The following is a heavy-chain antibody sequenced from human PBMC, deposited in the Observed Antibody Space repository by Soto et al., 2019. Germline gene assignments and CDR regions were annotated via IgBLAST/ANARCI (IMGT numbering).Heavy chain of an antibody. Sequence: ASVKVSCESSGYTVTGYYMHWVRQAPGQGLEWMGWINPNSGGTNYAQKFQGSVTMTRDTSISTAYMELSRLRSDDTAVYYCARGRSPVSGWFPFDYWGQGTLVTVSS. V-gene: IGHV1-2*02. CDR2: INPNSGGT. CDR1: GYTVTGYY. CDR3: ARGRSPVSGWFPFDY. J-gene: IGHJ4*02. D-gene: IGHD6-19*01.